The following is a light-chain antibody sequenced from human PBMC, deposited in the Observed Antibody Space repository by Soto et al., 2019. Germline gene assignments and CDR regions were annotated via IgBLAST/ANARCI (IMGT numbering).Light chain of an antibody. Sequence: DIQMTQSPSTLSASVGDRVTITCRASQSISNWLAWYQQKPGKAPKSLIYKASSLESGAPSRFSGSGSGTEFTLSISSLQPDDFATYYCQQYNSYPWTFGQGTKVEIK. V-gene: IGKV1-5*03. CDR2: KAS. CDR1: QSISNW. J-gene: IGKJ1*01. CDR3: QQYNSYPWT.